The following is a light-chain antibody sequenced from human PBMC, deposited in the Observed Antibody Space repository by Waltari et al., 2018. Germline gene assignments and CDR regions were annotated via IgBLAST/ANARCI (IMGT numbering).Light chain of an antibody. CDR1: QTINNNF. V-gene: IGKV3-20*01. J-gene: IGKJ4*01. CDR2: GAS. Sequence: IVLTQSPDTLSLSPGQSATLSCRASQTINNNFLVWYQQKPGQAPRLIIHGASSRATGFPDRFSGSGSGTDFTLTSSSLKPEDSAVYYCQQYDGSVLTFGGGTKVEI. CDR3: QQYDGSVLT.